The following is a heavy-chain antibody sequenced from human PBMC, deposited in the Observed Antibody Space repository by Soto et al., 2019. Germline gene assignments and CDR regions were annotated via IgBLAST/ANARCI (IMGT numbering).Heavy chain of an antibody. CDR1: GFTFGNYW. V-gene: IGHV3-74*01. CDR3: TRSIGSGRGSCGMDV. D-gene: IGHD3-10*01. CDR2: ISSDGSTT. J-gene: IGHJ6*02. Sequence: EVQLVESGGGLVQPGGSLRLSCAASGFTFGNYWMHWVRQDPVKGLVWVSRISSDGSTTTTYADSVKGRFTISRDNARNALWLQMNSLTADDTAVYYCTRSIGSGRGSCGMDVWGQGNTVTVAS.